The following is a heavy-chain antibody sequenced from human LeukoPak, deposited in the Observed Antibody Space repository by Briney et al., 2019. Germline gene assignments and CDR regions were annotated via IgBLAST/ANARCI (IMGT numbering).Heavy chain of an antibody. CDR1: GGSFSGYY. J-gene: IGHJ4*02. CDR3: ARRKRIQLWVIDY. V-gene: IGHV4-34*01. CDR2: INHSGST. Sequence: SETLSLTCAVYGGSFSGYYWSWIRQPPGKGLEWIGEINHSGSTNYNPSLESRVTISVDTSKNQFSLKLSSVTAADTAVYYCARRKRIQLWVIDYWGQGTLVTVSS. D-gene: IGHD5-18*01.